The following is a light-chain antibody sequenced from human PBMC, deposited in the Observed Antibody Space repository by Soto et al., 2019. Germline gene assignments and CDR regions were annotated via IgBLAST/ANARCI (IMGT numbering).Light chain of an antibody. CDR3: QKYTRVPFT. Sequence: DIQMTQSPSSLSASVGDRVTITCRATQDVGNYLAWYQQRPGKVPKLLIYGASTLQSGVPSRFSGSGSGTEFTLTISSLQPEDVATDYCQKYTRVPFTFGPGTKVDIK. V-gene: IGKV1-27*01. J-gene: IGKJ3*01. CDR1: QDVGNY. CDR2: GAS.